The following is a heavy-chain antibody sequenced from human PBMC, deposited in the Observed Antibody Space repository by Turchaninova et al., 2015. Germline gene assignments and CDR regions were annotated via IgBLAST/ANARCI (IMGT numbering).Heavy chain of an antibody. V-gene: IGHV4-39*01. CDR1: SGPISGTPYH. Sequence: QLQLQESGPGLVKPSETLSLPSTLPSGPISGTPYHWGWIRQPPGKGLEWIGIVYYSGRTDYNPSLKSRVIISKDTSKNQFSLKLSSVTASDTAVYYCASLTTVTFDFWGQGTLVTVSS. CDR3: ASLTTVTFDF. J-gene: IGHJ4*02. CDR2: VYYSGRT. D-gene: IGHD4-17*01.